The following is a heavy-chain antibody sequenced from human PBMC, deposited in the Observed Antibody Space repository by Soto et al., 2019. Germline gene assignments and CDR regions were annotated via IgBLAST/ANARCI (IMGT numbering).Heavy chain of an antibody. V-gene: IGHV4-31*03. D-gene: IGHD3-10*01. CDR2: IYYSGST. CDR3: ARGSPLLLWFGEYPFDY. CDR1: GGSISSGDYY. J-gene: IGHJ4*02. Sequence: PSETLSLTCTVSGGSISSGDYYWSWIRQHPGKGLEWIGYIYYSGSTYYNPSLKSRVTISVDTSKNQFSLKLSSVTAADTAVYYCARGSPLLLWFGEYPFDYWGQGTLVTVSS.